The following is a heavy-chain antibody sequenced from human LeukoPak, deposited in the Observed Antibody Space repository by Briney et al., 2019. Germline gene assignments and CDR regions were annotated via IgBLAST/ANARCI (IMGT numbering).Heavy chain of an antibody. Sequence: PGGSLRLSCAASGFTLGSNAMSWVRQAPGKGLEWISSIAGSGGGTYYAASVNGRFIVSRDNSKNTLYLQMNSLRAEVTAVYYCAKGINWFDPWGQGTLVTVSS. CDR2: IAGSGGGT. V-gene: IGHV3-23*01. J-gene: IGHJ5*02. D-gene: IGHD2/OR15-2a*01. CDR1: GFTLGSNA. CDR3: AKGINWFDP.